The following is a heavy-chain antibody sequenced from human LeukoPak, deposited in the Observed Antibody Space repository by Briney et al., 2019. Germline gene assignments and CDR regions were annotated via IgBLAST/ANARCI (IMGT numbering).Heavy chain of an antibody. J-gene: IGHJ4*02. Sequence: GGSLRLSCAASGFTLTNYAMSWVRQAPGKGLEWVSGISDSGGTTYYADSVKGRFTIARDNSKNTLYLQLNSLRTEDTAVYYCARVPGSYYVDFDYWGQGTLVIVSS. CDR2: ISDSGGTT. CDR3: ARVPGSYYVDFDY. V-gene: IGHV3-23*01. D-gene: IGHD3-10*01. CDR1: GFTLTNYA.